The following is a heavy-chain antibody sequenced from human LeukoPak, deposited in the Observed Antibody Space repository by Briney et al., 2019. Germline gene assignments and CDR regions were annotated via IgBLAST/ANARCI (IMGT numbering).Heavy chain of an antibody. Sequence: GRSLRLSCAASGFSFSNYGMHWVRQAPGKGLEWVAIISYDGSNKYYADSVKGRFTISRDNSKNTLYVQMNSLRAEDTAVYYCAKDTDYGDHTSDYWGQGTLVTVSS. J-gene: IGHJ4*02. CDR3: AKDTDYGDHTSDY. D-gene: IGHD4-17*01. V-gene: IGHV3-30*18. CDR1: GFSFSNYG. CDR2: ISYDGSNK.